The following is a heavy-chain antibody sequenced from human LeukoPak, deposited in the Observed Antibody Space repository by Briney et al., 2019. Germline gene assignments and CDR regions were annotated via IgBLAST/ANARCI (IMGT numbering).Heavy chain of an antibody. J-gene: IGHJ4*02. CDR1: GDSVSSNSAA. CDR2: TYYRSKWYN. V-gene: IGHV6-1*01. Sequence: PSQTLSLTCAISGDSVSSNSAAWNWIRQSPSRGLEWLGRTYYRSKWYNDYAVSVESRITINPDTSKNQFSLQLNSVTPEDTAVYYCARDTGLRYFDWLSLSFDYWGQGTLVTVSS. CDR3: ARDTGLRYFDWLSLSFDY. D-gene: IGHD3-9*01.